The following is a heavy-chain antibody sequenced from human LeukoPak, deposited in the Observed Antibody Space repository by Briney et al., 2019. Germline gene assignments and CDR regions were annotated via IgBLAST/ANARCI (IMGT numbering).Heavy chain of an antibody. Sequence: SGPALVKPTQTLTLTCTFSGFSLSTSGMRVSWIRQPPGKALEWLARIDWDDDKFYSTSLKTRLTISKDTSKNQVVLTMTNMDPVDTATYYCARILGDGDAFDYRGQGTLVTVSS. CDR3: ARILGDGDAFDY. V-gene: IGHV2-70*04. J-gene: IGHJ4*02. CDR2: IDWDDDK. CDR1: GFSLSTSGMR. D-gene: IGHD4-17*01.